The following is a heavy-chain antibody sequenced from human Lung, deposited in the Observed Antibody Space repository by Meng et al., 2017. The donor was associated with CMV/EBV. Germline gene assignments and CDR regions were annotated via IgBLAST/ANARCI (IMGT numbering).Heavy chain of an antibody. J-gene: IGHJ5*02. D-gene: IGHD3-10*01. CDR1: GYTFTSYD. V-gene: IGHV1-8*01. CDR2: MNPNSGNT. Sequence: ASVXVSCKASGYTFTSYDINWVRQATGQGLEWMGWMNPNSGNTAYAPKFQGRLTMTRNTSINTAYMDLSSLRSEDTAIYYCTRGRGSTHKGNWFDPWGQGTLVIVSS. CDR3: TRGRGSTHKGNWFDP.